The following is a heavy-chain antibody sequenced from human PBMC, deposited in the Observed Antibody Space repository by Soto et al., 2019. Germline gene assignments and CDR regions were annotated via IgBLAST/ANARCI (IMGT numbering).Heavy chain of an antibody. J-gene: IGHJ4*02. CDR3: AREGQFGDFDH. CDR1: GFTFSNYV. V-gene: IGHV3-23*01. Sequence: EVQLLESGGGLVQPGGSQRLSCAASGFTFSNYVMTWVRQAPGEGLEWVSGISGSAVTYYAESMKGRFTTSRDNSKNTLYLHMNSLRAEDTAVYYCAREGQFGDFDHWGQGTLVTVSS. D-gene: IGHD3-10*01. CDR2: ISGSAVT.